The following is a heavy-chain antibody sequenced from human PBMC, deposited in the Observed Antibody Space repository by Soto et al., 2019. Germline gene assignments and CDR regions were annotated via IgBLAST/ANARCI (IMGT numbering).Heavy chain of an antibody. D-gene: IGHD1-7*01. Sequence: QVQLVQSGAEVKKPGSSVKVSCKASGDTFSSYSITWVRQAPGQGLEWMGGITPVFGSANYAQKFQGRVTITADESTSTANMELSSLRSQDTAVYFCARDDGWNYRYYDMDVWGQGTTVTVSS. CDR3: ARDDGWNYRYYDMDV. CDR2: ITPVFGSA. V-gene: IGHV1-69*01. CDR1: GDTFSSYS. J-gene: IGHJ6*02.